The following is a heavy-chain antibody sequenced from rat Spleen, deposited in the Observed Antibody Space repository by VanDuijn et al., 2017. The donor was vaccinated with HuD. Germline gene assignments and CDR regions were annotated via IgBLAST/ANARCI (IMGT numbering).Heavy chain of an antibody. D-gene: IGHD1-9*01. CDR2: MTNTGGST. CDR1: GFTFNNYW. Sequence: EVQLVESGGGLVQPGRSLRLSCVASGFTFNNYWMTWIRQAPGKGLQWVASMTNTGGSTYSPASVKGRFTISRDKAKSTLYLQMNSLRSEDTATYYCTREKDTMGITPFDYWGQGVMVTVSS. V-gene: IGHV5-31*01. CDR3: TREKDTMGITPFDY. J-gene: IGHJ2*01.